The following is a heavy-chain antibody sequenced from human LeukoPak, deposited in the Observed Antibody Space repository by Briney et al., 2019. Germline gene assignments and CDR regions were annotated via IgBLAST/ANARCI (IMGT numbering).Heavy chain of an antibody. CDR2: IYYSGST. V-gene: IGHV4-59*01. CDR3: ARGSLTGTIDY. D-gene: IGHD1-20*01. Sequence: SETLSLTCTASGSSISSYYWSWIRQPPGKGLEWIGYIYYSGSTNYNPSLKSRVTISVDTSKNQFSLKLSSVTAADTAVYYCARGSLTGTIDYWGQGTLVTVSS. J-gene: IGHJ4*02. CDR1: GSSISSYY.